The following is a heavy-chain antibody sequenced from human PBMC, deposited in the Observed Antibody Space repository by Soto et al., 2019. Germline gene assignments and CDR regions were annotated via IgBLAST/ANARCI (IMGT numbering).Heavy chain of an antibody. V-gene: IGHV4-4*02. CDR3: GTLPTRIELTLLPIPT. CDR1: GGSVSSTNW. Sequence: QVQLLQSGPGLVKPSGTLSLTCAVSGGSVSSTNWWTWVRQSPGKGLEWIGEIYHSGTATYNPSLRGRVTISVDKPNNQFSLTMRYMTAADTDVYYCGTLPTRIELTLLPIPTWVQGTLVAVSS. CDR2: IYHSGTA. J-gene: IGHJ4*02. D-gene: IGHD2-8*01.